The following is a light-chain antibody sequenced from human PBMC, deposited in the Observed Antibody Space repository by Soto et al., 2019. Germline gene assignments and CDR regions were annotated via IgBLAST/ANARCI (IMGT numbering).Light chain of an antibody. CDR2: EVS. V-gene: IGLV2-8*01. Sequence: QSALTQPPSASGSPGQSVTISCTGTSSDVGDYNYVSWYQQHPGKAPTLMIYEVSNRPSGVPDRFSGSKSGNTASLTVSGLQAEDEADYYCSSYAGSNNLVFGGGTKVTVL. CDR3: SSYAGSNNLV. J-gene: IGLJ2*01. CDR1: SSDVGDYNY.